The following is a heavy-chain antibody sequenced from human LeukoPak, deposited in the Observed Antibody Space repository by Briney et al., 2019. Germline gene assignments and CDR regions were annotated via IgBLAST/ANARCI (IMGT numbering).Heavy chain of an antibody. D-gene: IGHD2-2*01. Sequence: GGSLRLSCAASGFTFSRYGMSWVRQAPGKGLEWVSAITGRGVRTYNGDSVKGRFTISRDNSKNTVFLQMNSLRGEDTAVYYCVNGAHPDSSHYYFDYWGQGALVTVSS. CDR1: GFTFSRYG. CDR3: VNGAHPDSSHYYFDY. CDR2: ITGRGVRT. J-gene: IGHJ4*02. V-gene: IGHV3-23*01.